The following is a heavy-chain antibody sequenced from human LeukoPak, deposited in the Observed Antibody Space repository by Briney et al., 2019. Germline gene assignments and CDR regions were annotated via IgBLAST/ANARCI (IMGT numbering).Heavy chain of an antibody. V-gene: IGHV3-53*01. CDR1: GFPVRSRY. CDR2: IYSGGTT. Sequence: PGGSLRLSCEVFGFPVRSRYMTWVRQPPGKGLECVSVIYSGGTTYHIDSVKGRFTISRDISKSTMYLEMNNLRVEDTAIYYCASLEGGPSDGRWGQGTWSPFPQ. D-gene: IGHD3-3*01. J-gene: IGHJ4*02. CDR3: ASLEGGPSDGR.